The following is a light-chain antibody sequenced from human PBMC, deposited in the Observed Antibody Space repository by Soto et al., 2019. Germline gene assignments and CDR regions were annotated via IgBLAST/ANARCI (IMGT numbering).Light chain of an antibody. CDR2: ATS. J-gene: IGKJ4*01. CDR1: QTMSHS. CDR3: QQSYSVPLT. Sequence: DVPMTQSPSSLSASVGDRVTISCRASQTMSHSLNWYQQKPGKAPKLLFHATSNLQSGVPSRFSGCGSGTDFSLTINRLQPEDFATYYCQQSYSVPLTFGGGTKVELK. V-gene: IGKV1-39*01.